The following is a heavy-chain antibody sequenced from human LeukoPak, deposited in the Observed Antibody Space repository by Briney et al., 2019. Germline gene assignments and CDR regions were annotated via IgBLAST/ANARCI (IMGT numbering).Heavy chain of an antibody. V-gene: IGHV3-33*01. CDR1: GFTFSSHG. CDR3: ARDRGGGRTDI. D-gene: IGHD1-26*01. Sequence: GRSLRLSCAASGFTFSSHGMHWVRQAPGKGLEWVAVIWYDGSKRYYADSVKGRFTISRDDSKNTLYLQMNSLRDEDTAVYYCARDRGGGRTDIWGQGTMVIVSS. J-gene: IGHJ3*02. CDR2: IWYDGSKR.